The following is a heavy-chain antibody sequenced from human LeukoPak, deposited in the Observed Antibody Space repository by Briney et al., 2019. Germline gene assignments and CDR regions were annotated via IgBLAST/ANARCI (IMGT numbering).Heavy chain of an antibody. CDR3: ANIWFGELLYEYFQH. D-gene: IGHD3-10*01. CDR1: GFTFSDYF. Sequence: GGSLRLSCSASGFTFSDYFMHWVRQAPGEGLVWVSRINGDGTTTIYADSVKGRFTISRDNSKNTLYLQMNSLGAEDTAVYYCANIWFGELLYEYFQHWGQGTLVTVSS. V-gene: IGHV3-74*01. J-gene: IGHJ1*01. CDR2: INGDGTTT.